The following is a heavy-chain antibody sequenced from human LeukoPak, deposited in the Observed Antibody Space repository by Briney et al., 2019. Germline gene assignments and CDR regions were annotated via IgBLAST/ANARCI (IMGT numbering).Heavy chain of an antibody. V-gene: IGHV4-38-2*01. CDR2: IYNSGST. CDR3: ARNSSTSSPPERYNWFDP. J-gene: IGHJ5*02. Sequence: SETLSLTCAVSGYSIGTDYYWAWIRQPPGKGLEWIGSIYNSGSTYSNPSLKSRITISVDTSKNQFSLILSSVTAADTAVYYCARNSSTSSPPERYNWFDPWGQGTLVTVSS. CDR1: GYSIGTDYY. D-gene: IGHD6-6*01.